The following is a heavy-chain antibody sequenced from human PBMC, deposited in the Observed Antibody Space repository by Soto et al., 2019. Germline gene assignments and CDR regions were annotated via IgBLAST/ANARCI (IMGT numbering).Heavy chain of an antibody. CDR1: GGSISSRGYY. CDR3: ASSNWFDP. J-gene: IGHJ5*02. CDR2: IYYSGST. Sequence: QLQLPESGPGLVKPSETLSLTCTVSGGSISSRGYYWGWIRQPPGKGLEWIGTIYYSGSTYYNPSLTSRVTISEDTSKSQVSLKLSSVTAADTAVYYCASSNWFDPWGQGTLVTVSS. V-gene: IGHV4-39*01.